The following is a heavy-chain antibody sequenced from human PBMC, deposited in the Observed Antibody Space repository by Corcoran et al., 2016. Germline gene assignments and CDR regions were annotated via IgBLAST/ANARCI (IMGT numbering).Heavy chain of an antibody. CDR2: FHPGDSNT. Sequence: EVQLVQSGVEVKKPGESLKISCKVSGYSFTSYWIGWVCQMPGKGLEWMGIFHPGDSNTRYSPSFHGQVTLSVDKSINTAYLQWSSLKASDTAIYYCVRHQLWAFDYWGQGTLVTVSS. D-gene: IGHD2-21*01. J-gene: IGHJ4*02. CDR1: GYSFTSYW. V-gene: IGHV5-51*01. CDR3: VRHQLWAFDY.